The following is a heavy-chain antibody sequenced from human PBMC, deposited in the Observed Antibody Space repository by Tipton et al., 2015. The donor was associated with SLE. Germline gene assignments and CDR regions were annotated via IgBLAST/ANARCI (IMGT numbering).Heavy chain of an antibody. CDR2: IYYSGNT. J-gene: IGHJ6*02. D-gene: IGHD3-10*01. Sequence: TLSLTCTVSGGSISSSSYYWGWIRQPPGKGLEWIGNIYYSGNTFYNPSLKSRVTISVDASKNQYSLKLTSVTAADTAVYYCARDPGDSYWDYYYGMDVWGQGTMVTVSS. CDR1: GGSISSSSYY. CDR3: ARDPGDSYWDYYYGMDV. V-gene: IGHV4-39*07.